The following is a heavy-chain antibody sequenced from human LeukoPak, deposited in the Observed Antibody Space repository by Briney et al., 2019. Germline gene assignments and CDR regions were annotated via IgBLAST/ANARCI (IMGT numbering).Heavy chain of an antibody. CDR2: IYYSGST. CDR3: ARRPDPRSYYGDYVGAFDI. J-gene: IGHJ3*02. V-gene: IGHV4-59*08. D-gene: IGHD4-17*01. Sequence: PSETLSLTCTVSGGSISSYYWSWIRQPPGKGPEWIGYIYYSGSTNYNPSLKSRVTISVDTSKNQFSLKLSSVTAADTAVYYCARRPDPRSYYGDYVGAFDIWGQGTMVTVSS. CDR1: GGSISSYY.